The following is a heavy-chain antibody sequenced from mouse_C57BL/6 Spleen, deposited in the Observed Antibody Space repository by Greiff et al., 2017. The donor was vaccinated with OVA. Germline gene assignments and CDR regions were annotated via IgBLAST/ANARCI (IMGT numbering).Heavy chain of an antibody. CDR2: IYPGSGST. J-gene: IGHJ1*03. CDR3: ASSGGPYCSGSSYDWYFDV. Sequence: QVQLQQPGAELVKPGASVKMSCKASGYTFTSYWITWVKQRPGQGLEWIGDIYPGSGSTNYNEKFKSKATLTVETSSSTAYIQLSSLTSVHSAVYYSASSGGPYCSGSSYDWYFDVWGTGTTVTVSS. V-gene: IGHV1-55*01. CDR1: GYTFTSYW. D-gene: IGHD1-1*01.